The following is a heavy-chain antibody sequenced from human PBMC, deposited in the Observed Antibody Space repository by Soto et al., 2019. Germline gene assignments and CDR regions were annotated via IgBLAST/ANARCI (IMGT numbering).Heavy chain of an antibody. J-gene: IGHJ5*02. CDR3: AASDQTYYYDSIGYYNWFDP. CDR1: GFTFSSYA. CDR2: ISGSGGST. D-gene: IGHD3-22*01. V-gene: IGHV3-23*01. Sequence: GGSLRLSCAASGFTFSSYAMSWVRQAPGKGLEWVSAISGSGGSTYYADSVKGRFTISRDNSKNTLYLQMNSLRAEDTAVYYCAASDQTYYYDSIGYYNWFDPWGQGTLVTVSS.